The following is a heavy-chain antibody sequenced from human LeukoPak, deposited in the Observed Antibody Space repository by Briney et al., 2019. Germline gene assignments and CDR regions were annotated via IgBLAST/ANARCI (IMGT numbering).Heavy chain of an antibody. CDR1: GFTFSNAW. Sequence: GGSLRLSCAASGFTFSNAWMSWVRQAPGKGLEWVGCIKSKTDGGTTDYAAPVKGRFTISRDDSKNTLYLQMNSLKTEDTAVYYCTTAGLRIWFGELLLGRPFDYWGQGTLVTVSS. V-gene: IGHV3-15*01. D-gene: IGHD3-10*01. CDR2: IKSKTDGGTT. J-gene: IGHJ4*02. CDR3: TTAGLRIWFGELLLGRPFDY.